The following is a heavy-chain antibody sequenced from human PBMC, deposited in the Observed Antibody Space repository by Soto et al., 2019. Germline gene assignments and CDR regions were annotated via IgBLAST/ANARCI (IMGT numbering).Heavy chain of an antibody. J-gene: IGHJ6*03. CDR1: GFTFSDYY. Sequence: QVQLVESGGGLVKPGGSLRLSCAASGFTFSDYYMSWIRQAPGKGLEWVSYISSSGSTIYYADSVKGRFTISRDNAKNSLYLQMNRLRAEDTAVYYCAKLDITVTPKSYYYYMDVWGKGTTVTVSS. D-gene: IGHD1-7*01. CDR3: AKLDITVTPKSYYYYMDV. V-gene: IGHV3-11*01. CDR2: ISSSGSTI.